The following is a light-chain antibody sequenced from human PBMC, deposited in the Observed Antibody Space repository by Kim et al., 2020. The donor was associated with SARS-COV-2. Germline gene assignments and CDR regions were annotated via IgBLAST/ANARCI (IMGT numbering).Light chain of an antibody. V-gene: IGKV3-15*01. CDR2: GAS. Sequence: EIVMTQSPATLSVSPGERATLSCRASQSVSSNLAWYQQKPGQAPRLLIYGASTRATGIPARFSGSGSGTEFTLTISSLQSEDFAVYYWQQYNNWPPWYTFGQGTKLEI. CDR3: QQYNNWPPWYT. J-gene: IGKJ2*01. CDR1: QSVSSN.